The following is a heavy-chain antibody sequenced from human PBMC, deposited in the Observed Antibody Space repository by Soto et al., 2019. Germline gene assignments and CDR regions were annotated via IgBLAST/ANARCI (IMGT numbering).Heavy chain of an antibody. CDR3: ARDPELTYYYYGMDV. CDR2: INSDGSST. D-gene: IGHD1-26*01. CDR1: GFTFSSYW. V-gene: IGHV3-74*01. J-gene: IGHJ6*02. Sequence: GGSLRLSCAASGFTFSSYWMHWVRQAPGKGLVWVSRINSDGSSTSYADSVKGRFTISRDNAKNTLYLQMNSLRAEDTAVYYCARDPELTYYYYGMDVWGQGTTVTVSS.